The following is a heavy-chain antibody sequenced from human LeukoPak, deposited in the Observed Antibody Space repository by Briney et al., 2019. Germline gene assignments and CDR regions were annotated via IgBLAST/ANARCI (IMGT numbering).Heavy chain of an antibody. CDR3: ARGTPVRYYDSSGYYYHY. CDR1: GYTFTGYY. Sequence: GASVKVSCKASGYTFTGYYMHWVRQAPGQGLEWMGWINPNSGGTNYAQKFQGRVTMTRDTSISTAYMELSRLRSDDTAVYYCARGTPVRYYDSSGYYYHYWGQGTLVTVSS. D-gene: IGHD3-22*01. V-gene: IGHV1-2*02. CDR2: INPNSGGT. J-gene: IGHJ4*02.